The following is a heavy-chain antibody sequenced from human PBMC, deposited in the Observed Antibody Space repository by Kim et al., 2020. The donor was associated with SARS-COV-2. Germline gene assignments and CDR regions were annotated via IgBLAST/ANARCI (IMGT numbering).Heavy chain of an antibody. CDR2: NYYSGSS. CDR1: GDSMSRNSYY. Sequence: ETLSLTCTVAGDSMSRNSYYWGWIRQPPGRGLEWIGTNYYSGSSDYNPSLKSRVTISVDTSRNQFSLRLRSVTAADTAMYYCARRSIVGATFDDWGQGTLVAVSS. V-gene: IGHV4-39*01. J-gene: IGHJ4*02. D-gene: IGHD1-26*01. CDR3: ARRSIVGATFDD.